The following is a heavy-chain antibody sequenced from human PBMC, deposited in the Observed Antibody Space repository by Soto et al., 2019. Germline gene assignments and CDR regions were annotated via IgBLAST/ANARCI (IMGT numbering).Heavy chain of an antibody. Sequence: GGSLRLSCAASGFTYRSHAMSWVRQAPGKGLEWVSAISGSGGSTYYADSVKGRFTISRDNSKNTLYLLMNSLRVEDTAVYYCAKELEYSSSSGLDYGGQGTLVTVSS. CDR3: AKELEYSSSSGLDY. CDR2: ISGSGGST. J-gene: IGHJ4*02. CDR1: GFTYRSHA. V-gene: IGHV3-23*01. D-gene: IGHD6-6*01.